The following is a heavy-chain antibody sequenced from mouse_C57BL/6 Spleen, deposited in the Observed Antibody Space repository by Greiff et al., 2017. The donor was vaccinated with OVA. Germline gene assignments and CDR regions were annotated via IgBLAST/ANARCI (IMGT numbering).Heavy chain of an antibody. Sequence: DVKLVESGPGLVKPSQSLSLTCSVTGYSITSGYYWNWIRQFPGNKLEWMGYISYDGSNNYNPSLKNRISITRDTSKNQYNLKLNAETTENTATYDCAGGSDGYYSYAMDYWGQGTSVTVSS. D-gene: IGHD2-3*01. CDR1: GYSITSGYY. J-gene: IGHJ4*01. V-gene: IGHV3-6*01. CDR3: AGGSDGYYSYAMDY. CDR2: ISYDGSN.